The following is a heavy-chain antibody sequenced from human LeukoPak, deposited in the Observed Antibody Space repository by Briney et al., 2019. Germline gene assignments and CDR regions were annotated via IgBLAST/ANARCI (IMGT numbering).Heavy chain of an antibody. CDR1: GFTFSSYS. Sequence: GGSLRLSCAASGFTFSSYSMNWVRQAPGKGLEWGSSISSSSSYIYYADSVKGRFTISRDDGKNSLYLHMNSLRAEDTAVYYCARYCSGGSCYQLMERQGYWGQGTLVTVSS. V-gene: IGHV3-21*01. CDR3: ARYCSGGSCYQLMERQGY. CDR2: ISSSSSYI. J-gene: IGHJ4*02. D-gene: IGHD2-15*01.